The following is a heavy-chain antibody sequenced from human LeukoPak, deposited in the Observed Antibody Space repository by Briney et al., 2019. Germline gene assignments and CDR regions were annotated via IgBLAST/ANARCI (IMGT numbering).Heavy chain of an antibody. CDR2: VTSNGGGT. D-gene: IGHD1-26*01. J-gene: IGHJ3*02. CDR1: AFTFSSYD. Sequence: GGSLRLSCAASAFTFSSYDMSWVRQAPGKGREWVSGVTSNGGGTYYADSVKGRFTISRENSKHPLFLQLNTLSPEDTAVYYCAKHLTGNYYGAFDIWGRGTMVTVSS. V-gene: IGHV3-23*01. CDR3: AKHLTGNYYGAFDI.